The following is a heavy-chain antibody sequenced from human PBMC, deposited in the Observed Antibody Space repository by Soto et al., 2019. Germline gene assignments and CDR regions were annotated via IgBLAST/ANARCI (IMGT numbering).Heavy chain of an antibody. V-gene: IGHV1-18*01. D-gene: IGHD3-9*01. Sequence: ASVKLSCKASGYTFTSYGISWARQAPGQGLEWMGWISAYNGNTNYAQKLRGRVTMTTDTSTSTAYMELRSLRSDDTAVYYCARDASVPTSITIFYYCYGMDVWGQGTTVTVSS. CDR2: ISAYNGNT. CDR1: GYTFTSYG. J-gene: IGHJ6*02. CDR3: ARDASVPTSITIFYYCYGMDV.